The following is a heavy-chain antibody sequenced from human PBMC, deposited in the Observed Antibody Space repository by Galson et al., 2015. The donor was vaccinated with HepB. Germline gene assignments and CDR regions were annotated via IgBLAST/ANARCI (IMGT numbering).Heavy chain of an antibody. J-gene: IGHJ6*02. CDR2: ISYDGSNK. V-gene: IGHV3-30*04. D-gene: IGHD4-11*01. CDR3: ARDYSNYGTYYYYGMDV. CDR1: GFTFSSYA. Sequence: SLRLSCAASGFTFSSYAMHWVRQAPGKGLEWVAVISYDGSNKYYADSVKGRFTISRDNSKNTLYLQMNSLRAEDTAVYYCARDYSNYGTYYYYGMDVWGQGTTVTVSS.